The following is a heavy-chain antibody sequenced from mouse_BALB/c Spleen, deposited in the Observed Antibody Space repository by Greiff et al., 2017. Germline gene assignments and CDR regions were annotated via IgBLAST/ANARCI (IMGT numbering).Heavy chain of an antibody. J-gene: IGHJ2*01. CDR2: ISSGGSYT. D-gene: IGHD2-14*01. CDR1: GFTFSSYG. CDR3: ARFDYRDYFDY. Sequence: EVHLVESGGDLVKPGGSLKLSCAASGFTFSSYGMSWVRQTPDKRLEWVATISSGGSYTYYPDSVKGRFTISRDNAKNTLYLQMSSLKSEDTAMYYCARFDYRDYFDYWGQGTTLTVSS. V-gene: IGHV5-6*01.